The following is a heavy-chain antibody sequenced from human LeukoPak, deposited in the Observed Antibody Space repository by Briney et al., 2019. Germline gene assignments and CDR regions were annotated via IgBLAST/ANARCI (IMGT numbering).Heavy chain of an antibody. J-gene: IGHJ2*01. D-gene: IGHD1-26*01. V-gene: IGHV1-46*01. CDR3: ARVGAVRWYFDL. CDR1: GYTFTSYY. Sequence: ASVKVSCKASGYTFTSYYMHWVRQAPGQGLEWMGIINPSGGSTSYAQKFQGRVTMTRDMSTSTVYMELSSLRSEDTAVYYCARVGAVRWYFDLWAVAPWSLSPQ. CDR2: INPSGGST.